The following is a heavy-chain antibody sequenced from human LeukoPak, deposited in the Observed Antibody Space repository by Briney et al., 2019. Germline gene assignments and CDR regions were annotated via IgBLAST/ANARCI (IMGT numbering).Heavy chain of an antibody. CDR3: ASYSSGWPLGY. D-gene: IGHD6-19*01. CDR1: GFTFSIYS. CDR2: ISSSSSYI. J-gene: IGHJ4*02. V-gene: IGHV3-21*01. Sequence: GGSLRLSCAATGFTFSIYSMNWVRQAPGKGLEWVSSISSSSSYIYYADSMKGRFTISRDNAKNSLYLQMNSLRAEDTALYYCASYSSGWPLGYWGQGTLVTVSS.